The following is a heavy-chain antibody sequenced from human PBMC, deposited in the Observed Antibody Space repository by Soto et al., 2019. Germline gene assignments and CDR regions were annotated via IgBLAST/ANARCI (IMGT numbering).Heavy chain of an antibody. CDR1: GFTLSDYY. D-gene: IGHD3-10*01. V-gene: IGHV3-72*01. CDR3: SRSRPGVTHDS. Sequence: GGSLRLSCAASGFTLSDYYMEWVRQAPGQGLEWIGLTRNKANHYTTEYAASVKGRFTISRDDSKNSLYLQMSSLNTEDTALYYCSRSRPGVTHDSWGQGTLVTV. CDR2: TRNKANHYTT. J-gene: IGHJ4*02.